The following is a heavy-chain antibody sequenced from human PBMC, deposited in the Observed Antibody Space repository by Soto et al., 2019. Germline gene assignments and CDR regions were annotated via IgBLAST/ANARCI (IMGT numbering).Heavy chain of an antibody. CDR2: ISAYNGNA. CDR3: ARGGVQYCSSTSCYYYYYGMDV. J-gene: IGHJ6*02. D-gene: IGHD2-2*01. Sequence: ASVKVSCKASGYTFTSYGISWVRQAPGQGLEWMGWISAYNGNANYAQKLQGRVTMTTDTSTSTAYMELRSLRSDDTAVYYCARGGVQYCSSTSCYYYYYGMDVWGQGTTVTVSS. V-gene: IGHV1-18*01. CDR1: GYTFTSYG.